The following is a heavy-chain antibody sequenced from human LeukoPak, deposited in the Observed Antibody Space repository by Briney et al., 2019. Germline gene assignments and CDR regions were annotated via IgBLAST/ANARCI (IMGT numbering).Heavy chain of an antibody. CDR2: IHSDGIGT. CDR1: GFTFSSYW. Sequence: GGSLRLSCATSGFTFSSYWMHWVRQAPGKGLVWVARIHSDGIGTTYADSVKGRFTISRDNAKNTVSLQMNSLRAEDTAVYYCARGGVGCFDYWGQGTLVTVSS. D-gene: IGHD6-19*01. V-gene: IGHV3-74*01. J-gene: IGHJ4*02. CDR3: ARGGVGCFDY.